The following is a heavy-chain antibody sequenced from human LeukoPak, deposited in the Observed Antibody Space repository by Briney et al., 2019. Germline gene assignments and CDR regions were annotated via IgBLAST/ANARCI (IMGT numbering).Heavy chain of an antibody. V-gene: IGHV3-48*02. J-gene: IGHJ4*02. CDR1: GFTFSDYV. CDR3: ARDNDWAFHY. D-gene: IGHD3-9*01. CDR2: INHDAKFI. Sequence: GGSLRLSCAASGFTFSDYVMSWVRQAPGKGLEWVSYINHDAKFIYYADSVKGRFTISRDNARNSPYLQMNSLRDEDTAVYYCARDNDWAFHYWGQGTLVTVSS.